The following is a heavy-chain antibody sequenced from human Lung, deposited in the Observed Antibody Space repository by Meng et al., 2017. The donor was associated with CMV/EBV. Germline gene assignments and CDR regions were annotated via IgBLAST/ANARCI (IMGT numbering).Heavy chain of an antibody. CDR3: AKADIVVVPAGAFDI. V-gene: IGHV3-9*01. D-gene: IGHD2-2*01. Sequence: SXKISXAASGFTFDDYAMHWVRQAPGKGLEWVSGISWNSGSIGYADSVKGRFTISRDNAKNSLYLQMNSLRAEDTALYYCAKADIVVVPAGAFDIWGQGTMVXVSS. J-gene: IGHJ3*02. CDR1: GFTFDDYA. CDR2: ISWNSGSI.